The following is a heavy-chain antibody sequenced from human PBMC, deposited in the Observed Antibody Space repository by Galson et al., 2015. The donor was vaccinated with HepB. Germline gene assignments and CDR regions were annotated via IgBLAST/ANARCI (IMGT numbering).Heavy chain of an antibody. J-gene: IGHJ4*02. D-gene: IGHD6-19*01. Sequence: SLRLSCAASGFTFSSYSMNWVRQAPGKGLEWVSSISSSSSYIYYADSVKGRFTISRDNAKNSLYLQMNSLRAEDTAVYYCTSRIPPSIAVAGTDYWGQGTLVTVSS. CDR1: GFTFSSYS. V-gene: IGHV3-21*01. CDR3: TSRIPPSIAVAGTDY. CDR2: ISSSSSYI.